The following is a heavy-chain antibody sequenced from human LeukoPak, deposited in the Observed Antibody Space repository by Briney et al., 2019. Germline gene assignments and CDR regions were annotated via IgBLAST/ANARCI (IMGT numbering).Heavy chain of an antibody. CDR1: GFTYSSYS. CDR2: ISSRSDTI. J-gene: IGHJ1*01. Sequence: PGGSLRLXCAASGFTYSSYSMNWVRLAPGKGLESVSYISSRSDTIYYADSVKGRFTISRDNAKNSLYLQMNSLGAEDTAVYYCARPFQREMTTTLHWGQGTMVTVSS. CDR3: ARPFQREMTTTLH. D-gene: IGHD4-11*01. V-gene: IGHV3-48*01.